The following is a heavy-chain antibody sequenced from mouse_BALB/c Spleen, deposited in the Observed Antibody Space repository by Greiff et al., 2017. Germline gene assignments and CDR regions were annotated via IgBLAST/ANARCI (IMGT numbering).Heavy chain of an antibody. D-gene: IGHD1-1*01. J-gene: IGHJ2*01. CDR1: GYTFTSYW. Sequence: QVQLKQPGAELVRPGASVKLSCKASGYTFTSYWINWVKQRPGQGLEWIGNIYPSDSYTNYNQKFKDKATLTVDKSSSTAYMQLSSPTSEDSAVYYCARDTTVDYFDYWGQGTTLTVSS. V-gene: IGHV1-69*02. CDR3: ARDTTVDYFDY. CDR2: IYPSDSYT.